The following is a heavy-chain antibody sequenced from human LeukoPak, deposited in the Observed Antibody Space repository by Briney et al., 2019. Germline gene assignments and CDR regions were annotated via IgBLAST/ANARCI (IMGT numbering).Heavy chain of an antibody. CDR3: ARGCSSTSCYHYFDY. CDR1: GGSFSGYY. V-gene: IGHV4-34*01. D-gene: IGHD2-2*01. Sequence: SETLSLTCAVYGGSFSGYYWSWIRQPPGKGLEWIGEINHSGSTNYNPSLKSRVTISVDTSKNQFSLKLGSVTAADTAVYYCARGCSSTSCYHYFDYWGQGTLVTVSS. J-gene: IGHJ4*02. CDR2: INHSGST.